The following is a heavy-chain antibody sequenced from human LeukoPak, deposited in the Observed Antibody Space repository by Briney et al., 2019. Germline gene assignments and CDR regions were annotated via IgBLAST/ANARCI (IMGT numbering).Heavy chain of an antibody. CDR2: ISSSSSDI. Sequence: GGSLRLSCAASGFTFSSYTMNWVRQAPGKGLEWVSAISSSSSDIYYADSVKGRFTISRDNAKNSLYLQMNSLRDEDTAVYYCARDRRYYDTANAFDIWGQGTMVTVSS. J-gene: IGHJ3*02. V-gene: IGHV3-21*01. CDR3: ARDRRYYDTANAFDI. D-gene: IGHD3-22*01. CDR1: GFTFSSYT.